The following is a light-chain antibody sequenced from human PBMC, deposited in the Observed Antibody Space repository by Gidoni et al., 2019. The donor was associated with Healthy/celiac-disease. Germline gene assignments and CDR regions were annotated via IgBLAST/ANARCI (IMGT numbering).Light chain of an antibody. CDR3: QQSYSTPLFT. CDR1: QSISSY. J-gene: IGKJ3*01. V-gene: IGKV1-39*01. CDR2: AAS. Sequence: DTQMTQSPSSLSASVGDRVTITCRASQSISSYLNWYQQKPGKAPKLLIYAASSLQSGVPSRFSGSGSGTDFTLTISSLQPEDFATYYCQQSYSTPLFTFGPXTKVDIK.